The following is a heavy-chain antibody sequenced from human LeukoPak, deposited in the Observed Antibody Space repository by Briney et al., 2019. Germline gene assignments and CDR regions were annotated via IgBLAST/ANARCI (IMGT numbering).Heavy chain of an antibody. J-gene: IGHJ4*02. Sequence: GESLKISCKGSGYSFTSYWIGWVRQMPGKGLEWMGIIYPGDSDTRYSPSFQGQVTISADKSISTAYLQWSSLKASDTAMYYCARLGPGGPSGAIVVVPAALLSPFGKPFDYWGQGTLVTVSS. CDR3: ARLGPGGPSGAIVVVPAALLSPFGKPFDY. CDR1: GYSFTSYW. V-gene: IGHV5-51*01. D-gene: IGHD2-2*01. CDR2: IYPGDSDT.